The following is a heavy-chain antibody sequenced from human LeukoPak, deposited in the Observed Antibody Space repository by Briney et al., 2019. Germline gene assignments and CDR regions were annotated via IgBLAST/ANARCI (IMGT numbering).Heavy chain of an antibody. D-gene: IGHD3-22*01. J-gene: IGHJ4*02. CDR3: ARGSTYYDSSGQVPFDY. CDR1: GFTFSTYS. Sequence: GGSLRLSCAASGFTFSTYSMNWVRQAPGKGLEWVAYISSSSSTIYYADSVKGRFTISRDNAKNSLYLQMNSLRAEDTAVYYCARGSTYYDSSGQVPFDYWGQGTLVTVSS. CDR2: ISSSSSTI. V-gene: IGHV3-48*01.